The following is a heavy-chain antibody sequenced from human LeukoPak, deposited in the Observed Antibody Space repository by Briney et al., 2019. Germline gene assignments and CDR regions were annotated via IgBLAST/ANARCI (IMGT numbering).Heavy chain of an antibody. CDR1: GFTFSSYG. D-gene: IGHD4-11*01. CDR3: TRVAEKSLTTVDKGWFDP. Sequence: PGGSLRLSCAASGFTFSSYGMHWVRQAPGKGLEWVAVISYDGSNKYYADSVKGRFTISRDNSKNTLFLQMDSLGDDDTALYYCTRVAEKSLTTVDKGWFDPWGQGTLVIVAS. J-gene: IGHJ5*02. CDR2: ISYDGSNK. V-gene: IGHV3-30*03.